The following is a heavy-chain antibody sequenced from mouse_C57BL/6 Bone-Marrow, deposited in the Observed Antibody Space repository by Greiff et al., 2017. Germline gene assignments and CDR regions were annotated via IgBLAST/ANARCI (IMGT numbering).Heavy chain of an antibody. D-gene: IGHD1-1*01. J-gene: IGHJ1*03. CDR1: GFTFSDYY. CDR3: ARYYYGSLYWYFDV. Sequence: EVHLVESGGGLVQPGGSLKLSCAASGFTFSDYYLYWVSQTPEKRLEWVAYIRNGSGSTYSPDTVKGRFTISRDNAKTTLYLQMSRLKSEDTAMYYCARYYYGSLYWYFDVWGTGTTVTVSS. V-gene: IGHV5-12*01. CDR2: IRNGSGST.